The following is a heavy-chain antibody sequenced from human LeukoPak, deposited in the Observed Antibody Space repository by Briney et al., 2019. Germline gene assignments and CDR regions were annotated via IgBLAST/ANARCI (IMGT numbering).Heavy chain of an antibody. V-gene: IGHV3-48*04. CDR3: ARVRAVAGLGDFDY. D-gene: IGHD6-19*01. J-gene: IGHJ4*02. CDR2: ISSSSSTI. CDR1: GFTFSSYR. Sequence: GGSLRLSCAASGFTFSSYRMIWVRQTPGKGLEWVSSISSSSSTINYADSMRGRFTISRDNAKNSLYLQMNSLRAEDTAVYYCARVRAVAGLGDFDYWGQGTLVTVSS.